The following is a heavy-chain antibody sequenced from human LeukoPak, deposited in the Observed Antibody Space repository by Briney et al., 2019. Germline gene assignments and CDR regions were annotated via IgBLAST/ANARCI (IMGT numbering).Heavy chain of an antibody. CDR3: ARDLGLAYCGGDCYSEDAFDI. D-gene: IGHD2-21*02. Sequence: SVKVSCKASGGTFSSYAISWVRQAPGQGLEWMGRIIPIFGIANYAQKFQGRVTITADKSTSTAYMELRSLRSDDTAVYYCARDLGLAYCGGDCYSEDAFDIWGQGTMVTVSS. CDR2: IIPIFGIA. CDR1: GGTFSSYA. J-gene: IGHJ3*02. V-gene: IGHV1-69*04.